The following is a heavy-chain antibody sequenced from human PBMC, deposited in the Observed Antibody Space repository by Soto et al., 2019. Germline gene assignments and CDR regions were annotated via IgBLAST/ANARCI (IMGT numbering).Heavy chain of an antibody. CDR1: GYSISSGYY. CDR3: ARSYTYDYSVFGY. V-gene: IGHV4-38-2*01. D-gene: IGHD3-16*01. J-gene: IGHJ4*02. Sequence: LSLTCAVSGYSISSGYYWGWIRQPPGKGLEWIGSIYHSGSTYYNPSLKSRVTISVDTSKNQFSLKLSSVTAADTAVYYCARSYTYDYSVFGYWGQGTLVTVSS. CDR2: IYHSGST.